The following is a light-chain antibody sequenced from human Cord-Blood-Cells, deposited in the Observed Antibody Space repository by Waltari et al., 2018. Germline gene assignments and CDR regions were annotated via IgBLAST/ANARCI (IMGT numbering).Light chain of an antibody. CDR1: SSDVGGYTY. CDR3: SSYTSSSTLVV. Sequence: QSALTQPASVSGSPGQSITISCTGTSSDVGGYTYVSWYQQPPGKAPKLMIYDVSNRPSVVSNRFSGSKSGNTASLTISGLQAEDEADYYCSSYTSSSTLVVFGGGTKLTVL. CDR2: DVS. V-gene: IGLV2-14*01. J-gene: IGLJ2*01.